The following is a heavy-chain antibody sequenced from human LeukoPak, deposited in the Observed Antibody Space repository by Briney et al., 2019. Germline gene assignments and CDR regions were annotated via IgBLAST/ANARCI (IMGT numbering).Heavy chain of an antibody. CDR1: GFTFSDYY. D-gene: IGHD2-15*01. CDR2: ISSSGSTI. V-gene: IGHV3-11*04. Sequence: TGGSLRLSCAASGFTFSDYYMSWIRRAPGKGLEWVSYISSSGSTIYYADSVKGRFTISRDNAKNSLYLQMNSLRAEDTAVYYCAREVGVYYYMDVWGKGTTVTVSS. J-gene: IGHJ6*03. CDR3: AREVGVYYYMDV.